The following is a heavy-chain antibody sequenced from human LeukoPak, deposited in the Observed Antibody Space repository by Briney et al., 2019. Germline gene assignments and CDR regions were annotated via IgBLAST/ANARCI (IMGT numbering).Heavy chain of an antibody. V-gene: IGHV5-10-1*01. CDR2: IDPSDSYT. CDR1: GYTFTSYW. J-gene: IGHJ4*02. Sequence: GESLRISCKGSGYTFTSYWISWVRQMPGKGLEWMGKIDPSDSYTTYSPSFQGHVTISADKSIRTAYLQWSSLQASDSAIYYCARQPGIAVADPFDFWGQGTLVTVS. D-gene: IGHD6-19*01. CDR3: ARQPGIAVADPFDF.